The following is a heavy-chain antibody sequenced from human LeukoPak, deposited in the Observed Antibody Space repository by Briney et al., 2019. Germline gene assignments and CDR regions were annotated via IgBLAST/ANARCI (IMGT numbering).Heavy chain of an antibody. CDR3: ARVYRYSSGWLEYFQH. CDR2: INHSGST. D-gene: IGHD6-19*01. V-gene: IGHV4-34*01. J-gene: IGHJ1*01. CDR1: GGSFSGYY. Sequence: SETLSLTCAVYGGSFSGYYWSWIRQPPGKGLEWIGEINHSGSTNYNPSLKSRVTISVDTSKNQFSLKLSSVTAADTAVYYCARVYRYSSGWLEYFQHWGQGTLVTVSS.